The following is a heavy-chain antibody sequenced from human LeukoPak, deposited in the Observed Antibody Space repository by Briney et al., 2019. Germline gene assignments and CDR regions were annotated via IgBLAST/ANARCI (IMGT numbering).Heavy chain of an antibody. CDR2: INHSGST. CDR3: ARDSYSNLYYFDY. CDR1: GGSFSGYY. J-gene: IGHJ4*02. V-gene: IGHV4-34*01. Sequence: SETLSLTCAVYGGSFSGYYWSWIRQPPGKGLEWTGEINHSGSTNYNPSLKSRVTISVDTSKNQFSLKLSSVTAADTAVYYCARDSYSNLYYFDYWGQGTLVTVSS. D-gene: IGHD4-11*01.